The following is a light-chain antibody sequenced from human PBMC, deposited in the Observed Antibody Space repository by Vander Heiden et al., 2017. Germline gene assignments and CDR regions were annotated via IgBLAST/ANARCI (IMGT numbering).Light chain of an antibody. Sequence: EIVLTQSPATLSLSPGDRATLSCRASQSVSSYLAWYQQKPGQAPRLLIYDASNRATGIPARFSGSGSGTDFTLTISSLEPEDFAVYYWQQRSNFGPGTKVEIK. V-gene: IGKV3-11*01. CDR2: DAS. CDR3: QQRSN. CDR1: QSVSSY. J-gene: IGKJ3*01.